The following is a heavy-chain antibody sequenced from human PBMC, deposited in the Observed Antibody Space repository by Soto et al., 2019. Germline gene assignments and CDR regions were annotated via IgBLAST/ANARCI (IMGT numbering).Heavy chain of an antibody. CDR2: IYYSGST. V-gene: IGHV4-30-4*01. CDR3: ARGSYYYDSSGYYRY. CDR1: GGSISSGDYY. J-gene: IGHJ4*02. D-gene: IGHD3-22*01. Sequence: SETLSLTCTVSGGSISSGDYYWSWIRQPPGKGLEWIGYIYYSGSTYYNPSLKSRVTISVDTSKNQFSLKLSSVTAADTAVYYCARGSYYYDSSGYYRYWGQGTLVTVSS.